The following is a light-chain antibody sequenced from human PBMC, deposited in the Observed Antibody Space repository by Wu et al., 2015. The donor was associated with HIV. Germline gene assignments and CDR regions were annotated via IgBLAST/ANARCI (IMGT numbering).Light chain of an antibody. CDR2: GAS. CDR3: QQYGSSPWT. V-gene: IGKV3-20*01. J-gene: IGKJ1*01. CDR1: QSISSSY. Sequence: EIVLTQSPGTLSLSPGERATLSCRATQSISSSYLAWYQQKPGQGPRLLIYGASKRATGIPDRFSGRGSGTDFTLTISRLEPEDFAVYYCQQYGSSPWTFGQGTKVEIK.